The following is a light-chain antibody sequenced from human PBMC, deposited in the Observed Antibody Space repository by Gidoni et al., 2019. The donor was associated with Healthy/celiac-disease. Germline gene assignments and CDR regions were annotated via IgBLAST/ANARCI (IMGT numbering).Light chain of an antibody. V-gene: IGLV3-21*03. CDR3: QVWDSSTHNYV. CDR2: DDS. Sequence: SYVLTQPPSVSVAPGKTARITCGGNNIGSKSVHWYQQKPGQAPVLVVYDDSARPSGIPERFSGSNSGNTATLTIIRVEAGDEADYSCQVWDSSTHNYVFGTGTKVTVL. CDR1: NIGSKS. J-gene: IGLJ1*01.